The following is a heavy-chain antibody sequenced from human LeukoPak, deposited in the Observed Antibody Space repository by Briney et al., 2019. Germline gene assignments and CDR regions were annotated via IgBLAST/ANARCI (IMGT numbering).Heavy chain of an antibody. J-gene: IGHJ2*01. Sequence: SSETLSLTCTVSGGSISTSNYYWGWIRQPPGKGLEWIGNIFYSGSTYYGPSLKSRLTISLDTSRNQFSLKLSSVTAADTAVYYCARDAPRYWYFDLWGRGTLVTVSS. V-gene: IGHV4-39*07. CDR2: IFYSGST. CDR3: ARDAPRYWYFDL. CDR1: GGSISTSNYY.